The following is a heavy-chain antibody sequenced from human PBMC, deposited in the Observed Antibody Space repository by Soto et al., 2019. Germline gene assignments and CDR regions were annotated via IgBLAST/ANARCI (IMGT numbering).Heavy chain of an antibody. CDR1: GYTITSYY. D-gene: IGHD6-19*01. CDR3: DGGNSSGWYYFDY. CDR2: INPSGGGT. V-gene: IGHV1-46*01. J-gene: IGHJ4*02. Sequence: ASVKATCEACGYTITSYYMHWVRQAPGQGLEWMGIINPSGGGTSYAQKFQGRVTMTRDTSTSTVYMELSSLRSEDTAVYYCDGGNSSGWYYFDYWGQGTLVTVSS.